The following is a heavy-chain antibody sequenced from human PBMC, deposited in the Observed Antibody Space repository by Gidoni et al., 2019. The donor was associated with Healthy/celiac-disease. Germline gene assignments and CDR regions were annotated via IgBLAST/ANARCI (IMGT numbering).Heavy chain of an antibody. CDR3: ARDGGYYDSSGYHAGGFDY. CDR1: AFTFSSYS. Sequence: EVQLVESGGALVKPGGSLRLSCAASAFTFSSYSMNWCRQAPGKGLEGVSSISSSSSYIYYADSVKGRFTICRDNAKKSLYLQMNSLRAEETAVYYCARDGGYYDSSGYHAGGFDYWGQGTLVTVSS. CDR2: ISSSSSYI. D-gene: IGHD3-22*01. J-gene: IGHJ4*02. V-gene: IGHV3-21*01.